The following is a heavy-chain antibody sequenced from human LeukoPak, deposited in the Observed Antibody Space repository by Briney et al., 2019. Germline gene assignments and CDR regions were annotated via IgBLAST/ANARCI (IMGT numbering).Heavy chain of an antibody. CDR3: ARGGYCTNGVCYYGGDGDY. J-gene: IGHJ4*02. V-gene: IGHV7-4-1*02. D-gene: IGHD2-8*01. CDR1: GYTFTSYA. Sequence: ASVKVSCKASGYTFTSYAMNWVRQALGQGLEWMGWINTNTGNPTYAQGFTGRFVFSLDTSVSTAYLQISSLKAEDTAVYYCARGGYCTNGVCYYGGDGDYWGQGTLVTVSS. CDR2: INTNTGNP.